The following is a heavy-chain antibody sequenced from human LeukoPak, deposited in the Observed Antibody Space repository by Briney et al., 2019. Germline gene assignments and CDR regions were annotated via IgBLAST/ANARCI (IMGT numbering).Heavy chain of an antibody. J-gene: IGHJ5*02. Sequence: SETLSLTCTVSGGSISSAGYYWGWIRQPPGKGLEWIGSLYYSGSTYYNPSLKSRLTISVDTSKNQFSLRLSSVTAADTAVYYCASGDYDYNWFDPWGQGTLVTVSS. CDR3: ASGDYDYNWFDP. CDR2: LYYSGST. CDR1: GGSISSAGYY. V-gene: IGHV4-39*07. D-gene: IGHD4-17*01.